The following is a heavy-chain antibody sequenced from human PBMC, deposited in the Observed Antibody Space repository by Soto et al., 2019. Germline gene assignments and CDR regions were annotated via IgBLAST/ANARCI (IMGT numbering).Heavy chain of an antibody. CDR3: ARVGYSSTGTTLHFHGLDV. D-gene: IGHD3-22*01. J-gene: IGHJ6*02. CDR1: GYNFTSHY. CDR2: IYPRGGST. V-gene: IGHV1-46*01. Sequence: ASVKVSCKTSGYNFTSHYIHWVRQAPGQRLESMGIIYPRGGSTIYAQKFQGKVTMARDTSTHTLYMELSSLRSEDTAIYYCARVGYSSTGTTLHFHGLDVWGQGTTVTVSS.